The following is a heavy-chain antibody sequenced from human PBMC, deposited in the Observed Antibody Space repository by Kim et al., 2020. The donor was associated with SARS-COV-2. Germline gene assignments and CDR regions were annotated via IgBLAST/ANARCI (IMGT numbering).Heavy chain of an antibody. CDR3: ARQRISIWYERWFDP. CDR2: IYYSGST. D-gene: IGHD6-13*01. J-gene: IGHJ5*02. CDR1: GGSISSSSYY. Sequence: SETLSLTCTVSGGSISSSSYYWGSIRQPPGKGLEWIGSIYYSGSTYYNPSLKSRVTISVDTSKNQFSLKLSSVTAADTAVYYCARQRISIWYERWFDPWGQGTLVTVSS. V-gene: IGHV4-39*01.